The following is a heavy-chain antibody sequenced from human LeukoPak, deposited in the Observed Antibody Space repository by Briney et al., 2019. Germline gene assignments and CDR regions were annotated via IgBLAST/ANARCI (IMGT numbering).Heavy chain of an antibody. CDR2: IYYSGST. J-gene: IGHJ3*02. Sequence: SETLSLTCTVSGGSISSSSYYWGWIRQPPWKGLEWIGSIYYSGSTYYNPSLKSRVTISVDTSKNQFSLKLSSVTAADTAVYYCARGGEPSLVVLRYFDWLLSGFDIWGQGTMVTVSS. CDR3: ARGGEPSLVVLRYFDWLLSGFDI. D-gene: IGHD3-9*01. V-gene: IGHV4-39*07. CDR1: GGSISSSSYY.